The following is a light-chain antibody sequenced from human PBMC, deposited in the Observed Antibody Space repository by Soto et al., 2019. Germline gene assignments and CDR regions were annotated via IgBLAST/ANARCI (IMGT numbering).Light chain of an antibody. CDR3: QQRSKWPIT. CDR1: QSISTY. Sequence: EIVLTQSPATLSSFPGDRVTLSCRASQSISTYLAWYQQKPGQAPRLFIYDASNRATGIPARFSGSGPGTDFTLTISSLEPEDFAVYYCQQRSKWPITFGQGTRLEIK. J-gene: IGKJ5*01. CDR2: DAS. V-gene: IGKV3-11*01.